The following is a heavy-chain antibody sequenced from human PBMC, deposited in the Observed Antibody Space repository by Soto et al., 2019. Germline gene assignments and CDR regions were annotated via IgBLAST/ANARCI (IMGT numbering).Heavy chain of an antibody. Sequence: PGGSLRLSCAASGFTVGDTFLTWVRQAPGRGLEWVSVLYSGDSTSYAGSVQGRFTISRDNSKNTLFLQMNSLRAEDTAVYYCARALITPRTGYYYYHAMDVWGQGTTVTVSS. CDR1: GFTVGDTF. D-gene: IGHD3-10*01. CDR2: LYSGDST. V-gene: IGHV3-66*01. J-gene: IGHJ6*02. CDR3: ARALITPRTGYYYYHAMDV.